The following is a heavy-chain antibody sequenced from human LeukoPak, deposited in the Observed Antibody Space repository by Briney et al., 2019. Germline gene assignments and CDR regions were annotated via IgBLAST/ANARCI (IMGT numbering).Heavy chain of an antibody. Sequence: GGSLRLSCAASGFTFSSYAMHWVRQAPGKGLEWVAVISYDGSNKYYADSVKGRFTISRDNSKNTLYLQMNSLRAEDTAVYYCARDAALGSYGFDYWGQGTLVTVSS. CDR3: ARDAALGSYGFDY. J-gene: IGHJ4*02. CDR1: GFTFSSYA. V-gene: IGHV3-30-3*01. CDR2: ISYDGSNK. D-gene: IGHD1-26*01.